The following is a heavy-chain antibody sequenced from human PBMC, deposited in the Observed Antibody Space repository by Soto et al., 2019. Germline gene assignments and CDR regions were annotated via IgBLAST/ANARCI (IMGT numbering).Heavy chain of an antibody. Sequence: PSETLSLTCTVSGGSISSYYWSWIRQPPGKGLEWIGYIYYSGSTNYNPSLKSRVTISVDTSKNQFSLKLSSVTAADTAVYYCARGYSSSWDTYYYYYGMDVWGQGTTVTV. CDR1: GGSISSYY. D-gene: IGHD6-13*01. J-gene: IGHJ6*02. CDR3: ARGYSSSWDTYYYYYGMDV. V-gene: IGHV4-59*01. CDR2: IYYSGST.